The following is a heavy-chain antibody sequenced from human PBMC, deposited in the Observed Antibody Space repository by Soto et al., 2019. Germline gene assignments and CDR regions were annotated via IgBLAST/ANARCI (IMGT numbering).Heavy chain of an antibody. CDR3: AKHEGYCSTTTCSNFDY. D-gene: IGHD2-2*01. CDR1: GFTFTSYW. CDR2: IYPGDSDS. J-gene: IGHJ4*02. V-gene: IGHV5-51*01. Sequence: PGESLKISCKGSGFTFTSYWIAWVRQMPGKGLEWMGIIYPGDSDSSYSPSFQGQVTISAAKSINTAYLHWSSLKASDTAIYYCAKHEGYCSTTTCSNFDYWGQGTLVTVSS.